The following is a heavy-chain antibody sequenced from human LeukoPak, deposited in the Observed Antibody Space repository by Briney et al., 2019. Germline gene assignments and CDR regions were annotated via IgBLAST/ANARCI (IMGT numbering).Heavy chain of an antibody. V-gene: IGHV5-51*01. Sequence: GESLKISCQASEYTFVNYWIAWVRQMPGKGLEWMGIIYPGDSETRYSPSFQGHVSISADDSTNVAFLQWNSLKASDTARYCCMAYNWDESPGFDLWGQGTLVTVSS. CDR1: EYTFVNYW. J-gene: IGHJ3*01. CDR3: MAYNWDESPGFDL. D-gene: IGHD1-1*01. CDR2: IYPGDSET.